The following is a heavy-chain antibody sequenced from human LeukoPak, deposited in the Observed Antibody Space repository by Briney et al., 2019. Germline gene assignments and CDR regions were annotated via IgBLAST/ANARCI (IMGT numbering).Heavy chain of an antibody. CDR1: GGSFSGYY. J-gene: IGHJ6*02. D-gene: IGHD3-10*01. CDR2: INHSGST. Sequence: KPSETLSLTCAVYGGSFSGYYWSWIRQPPGKGLEWIGEINHSGSTNYNPSLKSRVTISVDTSKNQFSLKLSSVTAADTAVYYCARGLPLYYYGSGSYKYGMDVWGQGTTVTVSS. CDR3: ARGLPLYYYGSGSYKYGMDV. V-gene: IGHV4-34*01.